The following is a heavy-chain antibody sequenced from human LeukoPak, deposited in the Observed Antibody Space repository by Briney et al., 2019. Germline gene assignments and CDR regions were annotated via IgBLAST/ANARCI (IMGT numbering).Heavy chain of an antibody. CDR2: ITHTGRT. J-gene: IGHJ4*02. V-gene: IGHV4-34*01. CDR1: GGSLSGYF. Sequence: SETLSLTCAVYGGSLSGYFWSWIRQPPGKGLEWIGEITHTGRTNYNPSLKSRVALSENTSKDQFSLKLSSVTVADTAVYYCARIYGDYSDFEYWSQGTLVTVS. D-gene: IGHD4-17*01. CDR3: ARIYGDYSDFEY.